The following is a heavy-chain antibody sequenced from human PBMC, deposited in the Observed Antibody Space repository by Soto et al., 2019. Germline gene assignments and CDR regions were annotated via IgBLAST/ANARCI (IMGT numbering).Heavy chain of an antibody. CDR2: IIPIFGTA. V-gene: IGHV1-69*12. CDR3: ARYIVVVVAATGWFDP. D-gene: IGHD2-15*01. J-gene: IGHJ5*02. CDR1: GGTFSSYA. Sequence: QVQLVQSGAEVKKPGSSVKVSCKASGGTFSSYAISWARQAPGQGLEWMGGIIPIFGTANYAQKFQGRVTITADESTSTAYMELSSLRSEDTAVYYCARYIVVVVAATGWFDPWGQGTLVTVSS.